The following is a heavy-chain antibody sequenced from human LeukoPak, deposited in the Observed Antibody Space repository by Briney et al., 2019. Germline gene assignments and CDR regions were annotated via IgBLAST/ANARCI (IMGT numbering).Heavy chain of an antibody. CDR2: IYYSGST. V-gene: IGHV4-31*03. Sequence: SETLSLTCTVSGGSISSGGYYWSWIRQHPGKGLEWIGYIYYSGSTYYNPSLKSRVTISVDTSKNQFSLKLSSVTAADTAVYYCARAPGIAAAGNKYFDYWGQGTLVTVSS. CDR1: GGSISSGGYY. D-gene: IGHD6-13*01. CDR3: ARAPGIAAAGNKYFDY. J-gene: IGHJ4*02.